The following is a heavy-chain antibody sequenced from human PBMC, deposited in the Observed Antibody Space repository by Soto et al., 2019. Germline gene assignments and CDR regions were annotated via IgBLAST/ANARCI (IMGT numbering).Heavy chain of an antibody. CDR1: GGSVSSGSYY. Sequence: SETLSLTCTVSGGSVSSGSYYWSWIRQPPGKGLEWIGYIYYSGSTNYNPSLKSRDTISVDTSKNQFSLKLSSVTAADTAVYYCARAKAPLYSSSWYWFDPWGQGTLVTV. CDR2: IYYSGST. V-gene: IGHV4-61*01. D-gene: IGHD6-13*01. J-gene: IGHJ5*02. CDR3: ARAKAPLYSSSWYWFDP.